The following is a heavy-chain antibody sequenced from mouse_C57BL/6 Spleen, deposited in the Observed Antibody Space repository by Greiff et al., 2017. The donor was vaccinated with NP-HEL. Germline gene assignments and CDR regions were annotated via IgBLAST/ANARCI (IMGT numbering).Heavy chain of an antibody. CDR2: IYPRDGST. J-gene: IGHJ3*01. CDR1: GYTFTSYD. CDR3: ANTAQATSC. Sequence: QVHLMQSGPELVKPGASVKLSCKASGYTFTSYDINWVNQRPGQGLEWVGWIYPRDGSTKYNEKFKGKATMAVDTSSSTAYMELHSLTSEDSAVYFCANTAQATSCWGEWTLVTVS. V-gene: IGHV1-85*01. D-gene: IGHD3-2*02.